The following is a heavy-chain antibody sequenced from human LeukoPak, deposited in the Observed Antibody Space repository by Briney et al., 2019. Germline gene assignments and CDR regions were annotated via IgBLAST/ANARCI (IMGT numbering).Heavy chain of an antibody. J-gene: IGHJ4*02. CDR1: GFTFSTYW. V-gene: IGHV3-74*01. D-gene: IGHD4-17*01. Sequence: GGSLRLSCAASGFTFSTYWMHWVRQAPGKGLVWVSRINGDGTSTSTSYADSVKGRFTISRDNAKNTLYLHMNTLRAEDTAVYYCARDRDYGAPDYRGQGTLVTVSS. CDR2: INGDGTSTST. CDR3: ARDRDYGAPDY.